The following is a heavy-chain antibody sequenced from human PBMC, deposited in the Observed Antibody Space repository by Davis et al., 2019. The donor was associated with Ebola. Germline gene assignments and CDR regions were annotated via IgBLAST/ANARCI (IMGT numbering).Heavy chain of an antibody. CDR2: INHSGST. J-gene: IGHJ6*04. CDR1: GGSFSGSY. V-gene: IGHV4-34*01. Sequence: GSLRLSCAVYGGSFSGSYWSWIRQPPGKGLEWIGEINHSGSTKYSPSLNSRVTISVDTSKNQFSLKLTSVTAADTAIYYCARRYSGRYSYHYGMDVWGKGTTVTVSS. D-gene: IGHD1-26*01. CDR3: ARRYSGRYSYHYGMDV.